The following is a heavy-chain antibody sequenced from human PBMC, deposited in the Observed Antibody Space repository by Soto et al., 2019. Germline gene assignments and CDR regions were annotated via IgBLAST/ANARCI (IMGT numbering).Heavy chain of an antibody. CDR2: IWYRGTT. D-gene: IGHD6-6*01. J-gene: IGHJ5*02. CDR3: VKERRLIPPRRSPGGLDT. CDR1: GDSISSGY. Sequence: SQTLSLTCNVSGDSISSGYWSWIRQPPGKTLEWIGYIWYRGTTEYNPSLKSRVTISIDTTANQFSLDLTSVSAADTAVYYCVKERRLIPPRRSPGGLDTWGQGALVT. V-gene: IGHV4-59*01.